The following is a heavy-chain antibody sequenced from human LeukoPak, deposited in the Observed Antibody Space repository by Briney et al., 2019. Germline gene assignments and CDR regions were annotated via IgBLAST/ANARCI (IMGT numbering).Heavy chain of an antibody. CDR1: GGSISGYH. V-gene: IGHV4-59*12. J-gene: IGHJ4*02. CDR3: ARSKLERQTGLSHFDY. D-gene: IGHD1-1*01. CDR2: IYYSGST. Sequence: SETLSLTCNVSGGSISGYHWSWIRQPPGKGLEWLGYIYYSGSTNYNPSLKSRVTMSVDTSKNQFSLKLSSVTALDTAVYYCARSKLERQTGLSHFDYWGQGTLVTVSS.